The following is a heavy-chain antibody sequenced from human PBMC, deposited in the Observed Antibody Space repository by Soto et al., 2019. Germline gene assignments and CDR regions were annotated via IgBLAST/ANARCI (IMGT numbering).Heavy chain of an antibody. D-gene: IGHD4-17*01. CDR2: LYTNENT. CDR3: TTSTAGHYLIDMGV. V-gene: IGHV4-4*07. Sequence: SETLSLTCTVSGGSFNSSSWSWIRQPAGKGLEWIGRLYTNENTNYNPSLRSRVTMSVDTSKNQFSLTLSSVTAADTAAAYETTSTAGHYLIDMGVWGQGTTVTVSS. J-gene: IGHJ6*02. CDR1: GGSFNSSS.